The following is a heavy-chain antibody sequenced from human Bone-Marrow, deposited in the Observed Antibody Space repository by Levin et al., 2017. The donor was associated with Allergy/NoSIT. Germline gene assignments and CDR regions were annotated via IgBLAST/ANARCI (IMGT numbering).Heavy chain of an antibody. J-gene: IGHJ5*02. Sequence: GGSLRLSCAASGFTFSSYSMNWVRQAPGKGLEWVSSISSSSSYIYYADSVKGRFTISRDNAKNSLYLQMNSLRAEDTAVYYCARDRYCSSTSCYRGNWFDPWGQGTLVTVSS. CDR1: GFTFSSYS. V-gene: IGHV3-21*01. D-gene: IGHD2-2*02. CDR3: ARDRYCSSTSCYRGNWFDP. CDR2: ISSSSSYI.